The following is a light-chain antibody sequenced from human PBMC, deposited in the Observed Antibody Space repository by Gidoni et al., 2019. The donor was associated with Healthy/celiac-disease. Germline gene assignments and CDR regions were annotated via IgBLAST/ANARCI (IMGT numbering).Light chain of an antibody. J-gene: IGKJ4*01. CDR3: QQYNNWPPA. CDR1: QSVSSN. CDR2: GAS. Sequence: DIAMTQSPATLSVSPGERATLSCRASQSVSSNLAWYQQKPGQAPRLLIYGASTRATGIPASFSGSGSGTEFTLTISSLQSEDFAVYYCQQYNNWPPAFGGGTKVEIK. V-gene: IGKV3D-15*01.